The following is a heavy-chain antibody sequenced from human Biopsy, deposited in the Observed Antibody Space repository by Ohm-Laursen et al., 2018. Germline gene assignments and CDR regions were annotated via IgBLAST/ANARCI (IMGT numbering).Heavy chain of an antibody. J-gene: IGHJ2*01. Sequence: GTLSLTCTVSGDSISSYYWSWIRQPPGKGLQWIGYVYYTGSTDYNPSLQSRVTISVDTSKNHSSLRLRSVTPADTAIYYCARDRGYYSDRAVPGYFDLWGRGTLVTVSS. CDR1: GDSISSYY. D-gene: IGHD3-22*01. CDR3: ARDRGYYSDRAVPGYFDL. V-gene: IGHV4-59*01. CDR2: VYYTGST.